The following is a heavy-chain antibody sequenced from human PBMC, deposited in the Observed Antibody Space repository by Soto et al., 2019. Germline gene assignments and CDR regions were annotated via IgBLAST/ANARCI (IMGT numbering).Heavy chain of an antibody. V-gene: IGHV3-21*01. D-gene: IGHD3-9*01. CDR2: ISSSSSYI. CDR3: ARERGFDSTPLRLGYYYYYYMDV. Sequence: GGSLRLSCAASGFTFSSYSMNWVRQAPGKGLEWVSSISSSSSYIYYADSVKGRFTISRDNAKNSLYLQMNSLRAEDTAVYYCARERGFDSTPLRLGYYYYYYMDVWGKGTTVTVSS. CDR1: GFTFSSYS. J-gene: IGHJ6*03.